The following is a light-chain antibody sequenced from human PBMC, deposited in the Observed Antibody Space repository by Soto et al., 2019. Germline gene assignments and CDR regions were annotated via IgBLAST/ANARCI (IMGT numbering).Light chain of an antibody. CDR2: GAS. CDR3: QQRNQWPPVT. Sequence: EIIMTQSPATLSVSPGEGATLSCRTSHSISTNLAWYQHKRGQSPRLLVYGASTRATGVPARFSGSGSGAEFTLSISSLQSEDFAVYYCQQRNQWPPVTFGGGTRVEIK. CDR1: HSISTN. J-gene: IGKJ4*01. V-gene: IGKV3-15*01.